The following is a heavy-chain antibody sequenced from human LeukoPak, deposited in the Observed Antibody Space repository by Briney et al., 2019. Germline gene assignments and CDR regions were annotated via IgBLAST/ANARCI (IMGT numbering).Heavy chain of an antibody. CDR1: GGSFSGYY. CDR2: INHSGST. V-gene: IGHV4-34*01. J-gene: IGHJ4*02. CDR3: ARRESGTHPFDY. Sequence: SETLSLTCAVYGGSFSGYYWSWIRQPPGKGLEWIGEINHSGSTNYNPSLKSRVTISVDTSKNQFSLKLNSVTAADTAVYYCARRESGTHPFDYWGQGTLVTVSS. D-gene: IGHD1-26*01.